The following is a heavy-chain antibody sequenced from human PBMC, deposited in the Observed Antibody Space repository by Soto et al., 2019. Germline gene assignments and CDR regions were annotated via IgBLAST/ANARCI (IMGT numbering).Heavy chain of an antibody. D-gene: IGHD6-13*01. CDR2: ISGSGGST. Sequence: EVQLLESGGGLVQPGGSLRLSCAASGFTFSSYAMSWVRQAPGKGLEWVSAISGSGGSTYYADSVKGRFTISRDNSKNTLYLQMNSLRAEDTAVYYCAKGSPFYRYSSSWYLAYWGQGTLVTVSS. J-gene: IGHJ4*02. V-gene: IGHV3-23*01. CDR1: GFTFSSYA. CDR3: AKGSPFYRYSSSWYLAY.